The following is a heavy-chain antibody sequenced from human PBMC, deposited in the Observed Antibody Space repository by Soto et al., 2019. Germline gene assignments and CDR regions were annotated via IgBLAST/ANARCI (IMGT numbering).Heavy chain of an antibody. CDR2: IYYAGST. CDR1: GGSMISYY. D-gene: IGHD5-12*01. Sequence: SETLSLTCTVSGGSMISYYWRWIRQPPGRGLEWIGFIYYAGSTKYNPSLNSRVTISVDMSKNQVSLKLTSVTTADTAVYFCARTRAYSGYSYGMDVWGQGTTVT. J-gene: IGHJ6*02. V-gene: IGHV4-59*01. CDR3: ARTRAYSGYSYGMDV.